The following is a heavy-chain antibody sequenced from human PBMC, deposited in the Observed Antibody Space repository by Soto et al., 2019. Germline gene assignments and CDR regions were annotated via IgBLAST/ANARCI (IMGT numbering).Heavy chain of an antibody. CDR2: ISSSSSTI. Sequence: GGSLRLSCASSGFTFSSYSMNWVRQAPGKGLEWVSYISSSSSTIYYADSVKGRFTISRDNAKNSLYLQMNSLRAEDTAVYYCARDGPRGSLDYWGQGTLVTVSS. V-gene: IGHV3-48*01. J-gene: IGHJ4*02. CDR1: GFTFSSYS. CDR3: ARDGPRGSLDY. D-gene: IGHD6-6*01.